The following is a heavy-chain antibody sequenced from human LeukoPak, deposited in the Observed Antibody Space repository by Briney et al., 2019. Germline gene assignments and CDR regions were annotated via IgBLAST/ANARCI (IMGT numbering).Heavy chain of an antibody. V-gene: IGHV1-18*01. CDR1: GYTFTSYG. D-gene: IGHD2-2*01. Sequence: ASVKVSCKASGYTFTSYGISWVRQAPGQGLEWMGWISAYNGNTNYAQKLQGRVTMTTDTSTSTAYMELRSLRSDDTAVYYCARDRLGYCSSTSCYSDYWGQGTLVTVSS. CDR2: ISAYNGNT. J-gene: IGHJ4*02. CDR3: ARDRLGYCSSTSCYSDY.